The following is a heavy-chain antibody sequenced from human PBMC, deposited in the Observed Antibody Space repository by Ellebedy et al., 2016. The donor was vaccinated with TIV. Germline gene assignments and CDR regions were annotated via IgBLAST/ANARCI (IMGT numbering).Heavy chain of an antibody. D-gene: IGHD3-22*01. CDR3: ARADNYYDFSEYFY. CDR2: IFYTGST. CDR1: GGSISTYY. J-gene: IGHJ4*02. Sequence: MPSETLSLTCTVSGGSISTYYWSWIRQPPGKGLEWIGHIFYTGSTKYNPSLKSRVTISLDTSKNQISLKLRSVTAADTAVYFCARADNYYDFSEYFYWGQGTLVAVSS. V-gene: IGHV4-59*01.